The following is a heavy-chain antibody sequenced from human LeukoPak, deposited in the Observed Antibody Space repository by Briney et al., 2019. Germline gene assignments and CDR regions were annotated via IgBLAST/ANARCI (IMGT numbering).Heavy chain of an antibody. Sequence: ASVKVSCKASGYTFTSYDINWVRQATGQGLEWMGWMNPNSGNTGYAQKFQGRVTMTRNTSISTAYMELSSLRSEDTAVYYCARVAVRGSGWYGYYFDYWGQGTLVTVSS. J-gene: IGHJ4*02. CDR1: GYTFTSYD. CDR3: ARVAVRGSGWYGYYFDY. V-gene: IGHV1-8*01. CDR2: MNPNSGNT. D-gene: IGHD6-19*01.